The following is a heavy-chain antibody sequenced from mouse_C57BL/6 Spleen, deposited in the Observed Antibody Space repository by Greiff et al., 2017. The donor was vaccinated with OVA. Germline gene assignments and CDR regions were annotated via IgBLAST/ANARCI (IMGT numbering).Heavy chain of an antibody. CDR3: ARLAYYYGSSSWYFDV. J-gene: IGHJ1*03. Sequence: EVTLVESGGGLVQPGGSLKLSCAASGFTFSDYGMAWVRQAPRKGPEWVAFISNLAYSIYYADTVTGRFPISSADAKHPLFLEMRSLRSEDTAMYYCARLAYYYGSSSWYFDVWGTGTTVTVSS. V-gene: IGHV5-15*01. CDR2: ISNLAYSI. CDR1: GFTFSDYG. D-gene: IGHD1-1*01.